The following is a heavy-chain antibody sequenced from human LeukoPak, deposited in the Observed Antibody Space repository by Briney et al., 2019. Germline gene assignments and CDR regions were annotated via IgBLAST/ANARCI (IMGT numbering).Heavy chain of an antibody. D-gene: IGHD1-26*01. CDR1: GYTFTGYY. CDR2: ISPNSGGT. V-gene: IGHV1-2*02. CDR3: ARGGGRYSVDY. J-gene: IGHJ4*02. Sequence: ASVKVSFKTSGYTFTGYYMHWVRQAPGQGLEWIGWISPNSGGTKYVQKFQGRVTMTRDTSITTVYMELSGLSFDDTAVYYCARGGGRYSVDYWGQGTLVIVSS.